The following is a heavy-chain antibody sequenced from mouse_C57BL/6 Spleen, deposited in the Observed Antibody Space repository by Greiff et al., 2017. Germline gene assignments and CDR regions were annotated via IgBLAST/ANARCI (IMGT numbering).Heavy chain of an antibody. Sequence: VQLQQSGAELARPGASVKMSCKASGYTFTSYTMHWVKQRPGQGLEWIGYINPSSGYTKYNQKFKDKATLTADKSSTPAYMQLSSLTSEDSAVYYCATGIVAIDYWGQGTTLTVSS. V-gene: IGHV1-4*01. J-gene: IGHJ2*01. D-gene: IGHD1-1*01. CDR2: INPSSGYT. CDR3: ATGIVAIDY. CDR1: GYTFTSYT.